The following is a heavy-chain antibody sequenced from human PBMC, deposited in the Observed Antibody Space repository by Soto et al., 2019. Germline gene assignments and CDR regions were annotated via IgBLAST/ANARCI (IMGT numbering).Heavy chain of an antibody. CDR2: INHSGST. V-gene: IGHV4-34*01. CDR3: AGEASYYYGSGSYYSRNWFEP. D-gene: IGHD3-10*01. CDR1: GGSFSGYY. J-gene: IGHJ5*02. Sequence: SETLSLTCAVYGGSFSGYYWSWIRQPPGKGLEWIGEINHSGSTNYNPSLKSRVTISVDTSKNQFSLKLSSVTAADTAVYYCAGEASYYYGSGSYYSRNWFEPWGQGTLVTVSS.